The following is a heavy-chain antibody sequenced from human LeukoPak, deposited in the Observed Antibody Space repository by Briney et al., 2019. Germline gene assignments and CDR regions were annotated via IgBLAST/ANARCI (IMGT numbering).Heavy chain of an antibody. Sequence: PGRSLRLSCAASGFTFDDYAMHWVRQAPGKGLEWVSGISWNSGSIGYADSVKGRFTISRDNAKNSLYLQMNSLRAEDTALYYCAKDSGSGSYGYWGQGTLVTVSS. V-gene: IGHV3-9*01. CDR3: AKDSGSGSYGY. CDR2: ISWNSGSI. D-gene: IGHD3-10*01. CDR1: GFTFDDYA. J-gene: IGHJ4*02.